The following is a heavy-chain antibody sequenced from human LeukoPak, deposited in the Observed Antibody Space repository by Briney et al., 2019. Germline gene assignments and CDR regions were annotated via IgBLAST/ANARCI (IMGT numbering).Heavy chain of an antibody. V-gene: IGHV4-30-2*01. CDR3: ARGVTPDY. Sequence: PSQTLSLTCAASGGSISSDGYSWGCIRQPPGKGLEWIGYIYHSGSTYYNPSLKSRVTISVDRSKNQFSLKLSSVTAADTAVYYCARGVTPDYWGQGTLVTVSS. D-gene: IGHD5-18*01. CDR1: GGSISSDGYS. J-gene: IGHJ4*02. CDR2: IYHSGST.